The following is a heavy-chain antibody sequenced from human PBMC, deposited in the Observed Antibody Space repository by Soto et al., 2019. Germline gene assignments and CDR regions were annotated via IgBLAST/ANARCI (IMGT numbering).Heavy chain of an antibody. J-gene: IGHJ6*02. CDR2: IYHSGST. V-gene: IGHV4-4*02. D-gene: IGHD2-2*01. CDR1: GGSISSSNW. Sequence: QVQLQESGPGLVKPSGTLSLTCAVSGGSISSSNWWSWVRQPPGKGLEWIGEIYHSGSTNYNPSLKGRVAISVDKSKNQFSLKLSSVTAADTAVYYCARVVGGYYYGMDVWGQGTTVTVSS. CDR3: ARVVGGYYYGMDV.